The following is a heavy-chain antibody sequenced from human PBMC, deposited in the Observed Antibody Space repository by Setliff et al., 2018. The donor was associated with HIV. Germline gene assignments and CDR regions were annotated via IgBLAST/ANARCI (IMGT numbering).Heavy chain of an antibody. Sequence: SETLSLTCTVSGGSFTSRSYYWGWIRQPPGKGLEWIGRIYTSGSTNYNPSLKSRLSMSIDTSSNHFSLRLTSVTAADTAVYYCARDLPELTGRSFDPWGQGIQVTVSS. V-gene: IGHV4-39*07. J-gene: IGHJ5*02. CDR3: ARDLPELTGRSFDP. CDR2: IYTSGST. CDR1: GGSFTSRSYY. D-gene: IGHD7-27*01.